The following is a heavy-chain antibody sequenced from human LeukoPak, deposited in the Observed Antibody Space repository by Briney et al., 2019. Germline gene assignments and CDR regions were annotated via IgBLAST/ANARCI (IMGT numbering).Heavy chain of an antibody. V-gene: IGHV3-73*01. D-gene: IGHD2-2*02. CDR2: IRSKANSYAT. J-gene: IGHJ5*02. CDR1: GFTFSGSA. CDR3: TREYCSSTSCYNH. Sequence: GGSLRLSCAASGFTFSGSAMHWVRQASGKGLEWVGRIRSKANSYATAYAASVKGRFTISRDDSKNTAYLQMNSLKTEDTAVYYCTREYCSSTSCYNHWGQGTLVTVSS.